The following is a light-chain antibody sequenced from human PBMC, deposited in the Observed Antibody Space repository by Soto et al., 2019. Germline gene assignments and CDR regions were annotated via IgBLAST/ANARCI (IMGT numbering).Light chain of an antibody. J-gene: IGLJ1*01. CDR2: EVS. Sequence: QSVLTQPPSVSGAPGQRVTISCTGSSSNIGAGHDVHWYQQLPGTAPKLMIYEVSNRPSGVSNRFSGSKSGNTASLTISGLQAEDEADYYCSSYTSSSTLVFGTGTKLTVL. CDR1: SSNIGAGHD. CDR3: SSYTSSSTLV. V-gene: IGLV1-40*01.